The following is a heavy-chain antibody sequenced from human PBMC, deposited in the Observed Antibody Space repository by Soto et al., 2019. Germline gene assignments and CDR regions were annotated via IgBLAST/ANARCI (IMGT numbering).Heavy chain of an antibody. J-gene: IGHJ3*01. CDR3: ARGGSDVED. V-gene: IGHV4-59*01. CDR1: GCSISSYY. Sequence: PSETLSLTCTVSGCSISSYYWSWIRQPPGKGLEWIGYIYYSGSTDYNPSLKSRVTISVDTSKNQFSLKLSSVTAADTAGYYCARGGSDVEDWGEGTRLTVPS. D-gene: IGHD5-12*01. CDR2: IYYSGST.